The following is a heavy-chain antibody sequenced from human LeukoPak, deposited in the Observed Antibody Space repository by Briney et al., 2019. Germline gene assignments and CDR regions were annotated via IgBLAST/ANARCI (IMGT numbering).Heavy chain of an antibody. D-gene: IGHD6-19*01. CDR2: INHSGST. V-gene: IGHV4-34*01. J-gene: IGHJ4*02. CDR1: GGSFSGYY. CDR3: ARDVYSSGWYDY. Sequence: SETLSLTCAVYGGSFSGYYWSWIRQTPGKGLEWIGEINHSGSTNYNPSLKSRVTISVDTSKNQFSLKLSSVTAADTAVYYCARDVYSSGWYDYWGQGTLVTVSS.